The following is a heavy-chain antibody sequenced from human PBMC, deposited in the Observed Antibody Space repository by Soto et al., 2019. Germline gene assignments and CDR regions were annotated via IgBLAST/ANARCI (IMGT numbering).Heavy chain of an antibody. V-gene: IGHV3-33*01. J-gene: IGHJ4*02. D-gene: IGHD1-26*01. Sequence: QVQLVESGGGVVRPGTSLRLSCEGSGFSFSDYGMNWVGQAPGKGLEWVAVIWYDGSVTHYADSVKGRFTISRDISKNTLYLQMNSLRVEDTAVYFCARGGKWELLLRLWGQGTLVTVSS. CDR1: GFSFSDYG. CDR3: ARGGKWELLLRL. CDR2: IWYDGSVT.